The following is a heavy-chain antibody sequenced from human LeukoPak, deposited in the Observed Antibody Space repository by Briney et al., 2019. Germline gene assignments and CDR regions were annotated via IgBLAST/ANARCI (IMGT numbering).Heavy chain of an antibody. CDR3: ARVDSDAFDI. CDR2: ISSSSSYI. J-gene: IGHJ3*02. Sequence: GGSLRLSCAASGFTFSSYSMYWVRQAPGKGLEWVSSISSSSSYIYYADSVKGRFTISRDNAKNSLYLQMNSLRAEDTAVYYCARVDSDAFDIWGQGTMVTVSS. V-gene: IGHV3-21*01. D-gene: IGHD2-2*03. CDR1: GFTFSSYS.